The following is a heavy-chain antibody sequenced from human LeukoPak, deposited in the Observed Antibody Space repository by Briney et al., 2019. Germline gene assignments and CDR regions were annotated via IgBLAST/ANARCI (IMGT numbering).Heavy chain of an antibody. J-gene: IGHJ3*01. CDR3: ARDLPRSSGWP. CDR1: GFTFSSYA. D-gene: IGHD6-19*01. CDR2: ISYDGSNK. V-gene: IGHV3-30-3*01. Sequence: PGGSLRLSCAASGFTFSSYAMHWVRQAPGKGLEWVAVISYDGSNKYYADSVKGRFTISRDNSKNTLYLQMNSLRAEDTAVYYCARDLPRSSGWPWGQGTMVTVSS.